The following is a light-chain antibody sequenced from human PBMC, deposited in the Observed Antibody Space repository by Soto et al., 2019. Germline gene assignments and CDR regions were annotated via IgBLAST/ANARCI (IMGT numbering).Light chain of an antibody. J-gene: IGLJ2*01. CDR2: EVT. CDR1: SSDIGDYKF. CDR3: SSYTSTNTWI. V-gene: IGLV2-14*01. Sequence: QSALTQPASVSGSPGQSITISCTGTSSDIGDYKFVSWYQQHPEIAPKLMIYEVTNRPSGVSNRFSGSKSGNTASLTISGLQAEDEADYYCSSYTSTNTWIFGGGTKLTVL.